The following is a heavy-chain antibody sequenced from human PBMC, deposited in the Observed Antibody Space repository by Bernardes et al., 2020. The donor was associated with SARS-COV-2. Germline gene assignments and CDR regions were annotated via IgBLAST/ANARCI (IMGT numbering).Heavy chain of an antibody. V-gene: IGHV1-2*02. J-gene: IGHJ4*02. CDR1: GYTFTGYY. CDR3: AKDEGLLLWFGETTGGTFDY. D-gene: IGHD3-10*01. Sequence: ASVKVSCKASGYTFTGYYMHWVRQAPGQGLEWMGWINPNSGGTNYAQKFQGRVTMTRDTSISTAYMELSRLRSDDTAVYYCAKDEGLLLWFGETTGGTFDYWGQGTLVTVSS. CDR2: INPNSGGT.